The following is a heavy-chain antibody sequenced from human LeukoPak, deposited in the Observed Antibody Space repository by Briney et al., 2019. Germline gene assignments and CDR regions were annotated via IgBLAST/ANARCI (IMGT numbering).Heavy chain of an antibody. CDR3: AGRAGYSSSLDY. CDR1: GGSISSYY. V-gene: IGHV4-4*07. J-gene: IGHJ4*02. Sequence: SETLSLTCTVSGGSISSYYWSWIRQPAGKGLEWIGRIYTSGSTNYNPSLKSRVTMSVDTPKNQFSLKLSSVTAADTAVYYCAGRAGYSSSLDYWGQGTLVTVSS. CDR2: IYTSGST. D-gene: IGHD6-13*01.